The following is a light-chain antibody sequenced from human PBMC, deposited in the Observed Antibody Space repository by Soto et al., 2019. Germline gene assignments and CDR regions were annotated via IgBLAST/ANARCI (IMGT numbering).Light chain of an antibody. Sequence: QSVLTQPPSASGTPGQRVTISCSGSSSNIGSNTVNWYQQVPGTAPKLLIYNNNRRPSGVPDRFSGSKSGTSASLAISGLQSEDEGDYYCAAWDDRLNGWVLGGGTQLTVL. V-gene: IGLV1-44*01. J-gene: IGLJ3*02. CDR2: NNN. CDR1: SSNIGSNT. CDR3: AAWDDRLNGWV.